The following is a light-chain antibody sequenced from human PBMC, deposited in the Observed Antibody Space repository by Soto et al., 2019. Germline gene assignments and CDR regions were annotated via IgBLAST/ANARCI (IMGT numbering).Light chain of an antibody. Sequence: EIVLTQSPATLSLSPGERATLSCRARQSVTTSLAWYQHKPGQAPRLLIYGSSNRATGIPARFSGSGSGTDFTLTISSLEPEDFAVYYCQQRSNWPVTFGQGTRLEI. CDR2: GSS. CDR3: QQRSNWPVT. V-gene: IGKV3-11*01. CDR1: QSVTTS. J-gene: IGKJ5*01.